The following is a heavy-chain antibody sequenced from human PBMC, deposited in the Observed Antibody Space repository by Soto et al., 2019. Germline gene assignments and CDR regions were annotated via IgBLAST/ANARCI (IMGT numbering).Heavy chain of an antibody. CDR3: TSGSPSSFGY. J-gene: IGHJ4*02. Sequence: GGSLRLSCAVSGFTFSSYGMHWVRQAPGKGLEWVAVISYDGSNKYYADSVKGRFTISRDNSKNTLYLQMNSLRAEDTAVYFATSGSPSSFGYWGQGTLVTVSS. CDR1: GFTFSSYG. V-gene: IGHV3-30*03. D-gene: IGHD3-10*01. CDR2: ISYDGSNK.